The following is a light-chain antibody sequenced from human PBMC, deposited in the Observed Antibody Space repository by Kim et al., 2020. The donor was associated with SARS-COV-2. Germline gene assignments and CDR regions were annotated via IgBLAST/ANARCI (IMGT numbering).Light chain of an antibody. V-gene: IGLV2-23*02. CDR2: EVS. CDR3: CSYAGSSTYV. Sequence: GQSITISCTGTSSDVGSYNLVSWYQQHPGKAPKLMIYEVSKRPSGVSNRFSGSKSGNTASLTISGLQAEDEADYYCCSYAGSSTYVFGTGTKVTVL. J-gene: IGLJ1*01. CDR1: SSDVGSYNL.